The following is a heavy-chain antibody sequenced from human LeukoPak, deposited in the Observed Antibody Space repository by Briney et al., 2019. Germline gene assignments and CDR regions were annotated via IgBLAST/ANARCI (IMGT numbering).Heavy chain of an antibody. CDR1: GFRFTDYD. D-gene: IGHD2-15*01. CDR3: ANVVVVFDY. V-gene: IGHV3-30*02. CDR2: IRSDGSTT. J-gene: IGHJ4*02. Sequence: GGSLRLSCAASGFRFTDYDMQWVRQAPGKGLEWVAFIRSDGSTTHYSDSVKGRFTISRDNSKNTLYLQMNSLRAEDTAVYYCANVVVVFDYWGQGTLVTVSS.